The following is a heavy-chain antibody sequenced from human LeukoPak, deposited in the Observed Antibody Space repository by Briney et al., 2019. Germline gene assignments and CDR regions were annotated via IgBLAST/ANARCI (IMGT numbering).Heavy chain of an antibody. J-gene: IGHJ4*02. CDR3: ATGHSSTWYYFDY. V-gene: IGHV4-59*01. D-gene: IGHD6-13*01. CDR2: IYHSGST. CDR1: GDSIISYY. Sequence: PSETLSLTCTVSGDSIISYYWSWIRQPPGKGLEWIGYIYHSGSTNYNPSLKSRVTISADTSKDQFSLKLASVTAADTAVYYCATGHSSTWYYFDYWGQGTLVTVSS.